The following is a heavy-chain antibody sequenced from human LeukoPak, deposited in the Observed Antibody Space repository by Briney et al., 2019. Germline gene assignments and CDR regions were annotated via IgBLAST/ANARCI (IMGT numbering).Heavy chain of an antibody. CDR3: AREGEDIVVVPAASDWFDP. V-gene: IGHV1-69*04. Sequence: ASVKVSCKASGGTFSSYTISWVRQAPGQGLEWRGRIIPILGIANYAQKFQGRVTITADKSTSTAYMELSSLRSEDTAVYYCAREGEDIVVVPAASDWFDPWGQGTLVTVSS. D-gene: IGHD2-2*01. J-gene: IGHJ5*02. CDR1: GGTFSSYT. CDR2: IIPILGIA.